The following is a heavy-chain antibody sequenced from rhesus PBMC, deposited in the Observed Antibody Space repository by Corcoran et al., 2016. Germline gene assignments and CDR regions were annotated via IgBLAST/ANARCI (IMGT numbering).Heavy chain of an antibody. CDR1: GYTFTDYY. D-gene: IGHD2-15*01. CDR2: TKPQSGGT. V-gene: IGHV1-138*01. J-gene: IGHJ4*01. CDR3: ERDPRSV. Sequence: QVQLVQSGAEVKKPGSSVKVSCKASGYTFTDYYMHWVRQAPGQGVEWRGKTKPQSGGTNCAQKCQGRVTMTRDTSTSTAYMELSSLRSEDTAVYYFERDPRSVWGQGVLVTVSS.